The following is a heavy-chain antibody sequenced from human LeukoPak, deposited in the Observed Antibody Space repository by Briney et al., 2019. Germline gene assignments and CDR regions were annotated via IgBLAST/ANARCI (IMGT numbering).Heavy chain of an antibody. Sequence: GESLKISCKGSGYSFTSYWIGWVRQMPGKGLEWIGIIYPGDSDTRYSPSFQGQVTIPADKSISTAYLQWSSLKASDTAMYYCARHWRKVWFGELLKGFVFDYWGQGTLVTVSS. CDR1: GYSFTSYW. V-gene: IGHV5-51*01. J-gene: IGHJ4*02. CDR3: ARHWRKVWFGELLKGFVFDY. D-gene: IGHD3-10*01. CDR2: IYPGDSDT.